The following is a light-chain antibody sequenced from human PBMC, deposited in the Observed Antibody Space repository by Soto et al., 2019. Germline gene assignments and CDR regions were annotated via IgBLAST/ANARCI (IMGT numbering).Light chain of an antibody. V-gene: IGKV1-39*01. CDR1: QSIRSC. CDR2: AAS. Sequence: DIQMTQSPSSLSASVGDRVTITCRTSQSIRSCLNWYQHKPGKAPNLLIFAASSLQSGVPSRFIGSGSGKDFTLTITSLQPEDFATYDGQQRYSSSWTFGQGTKVDI. CDR3: QQRYSSSWT. J-gene: IGKJ1*01.